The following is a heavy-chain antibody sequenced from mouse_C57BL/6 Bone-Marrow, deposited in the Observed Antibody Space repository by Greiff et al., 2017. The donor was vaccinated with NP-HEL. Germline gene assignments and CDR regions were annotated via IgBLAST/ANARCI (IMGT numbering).Heavy chain of an antibody. D-gene: IGHD2-5*01. J-gene: IGHJ3*01. V-gene: IGHV14-4*01. CDR2: IDPENGDT. CDR1: GFNIKDDY. CDR3: TTSYYSNYGRFAC. Sequence: EVQLQQSGAELVRPGASVKLSCTASGFNIKDDYMHWVKQRPEQGLEWIGWIDPENGDTEYASKFQGKATITADTSSNTAYLQLSSLTSEDTAVYYCTTSYYSNYGRFACWGKGTLVTVSA.